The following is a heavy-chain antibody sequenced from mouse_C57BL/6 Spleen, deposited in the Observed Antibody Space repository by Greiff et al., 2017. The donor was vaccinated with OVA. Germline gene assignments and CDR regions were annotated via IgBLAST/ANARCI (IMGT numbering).Heavy chain of an antibody. Sequence: VKLVESGGGLVKPGGSLKLSCAASGFTFSSYAMSWVRQTPETRLEWVATISDGGSYTYYPDNVKGRFTISRDNAKNNLYLQMSHLKSNDTAMYYCARDREYYFDYWGQGTTLTVSS. CDR3: ARDREYYFDY. V-gene: IGHV5-4*01. CDR2: ISDGGSYT. D-gene: IGHD3-3*01. CDR1: GFTFSSYA. J-gene: IGHJ2*01.